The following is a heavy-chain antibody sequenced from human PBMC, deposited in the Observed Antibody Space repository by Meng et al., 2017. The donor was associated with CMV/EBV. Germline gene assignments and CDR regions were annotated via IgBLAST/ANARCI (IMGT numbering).Heavy chain of an antibody. CDR1: RFTFSRYA. D-gene: IGHD3-3*01. Sequence: GGSLRLSCSASRFTFSRYAMSWVRQAPGKGLEWVSAIRGGGDNNTYYSDSVKGRFTISRDNSKNTLYLQMNGLRADDTAVYYCAKFFSPTFGVVEGHDAFDFWGPGTMVTVSS. CDR2: IRGGGDNNT. V-gene: IGHV3-23*01. CDR3: AKFFSPTFGVVEGHDAFDF. J-gene: IGHJ3*01.